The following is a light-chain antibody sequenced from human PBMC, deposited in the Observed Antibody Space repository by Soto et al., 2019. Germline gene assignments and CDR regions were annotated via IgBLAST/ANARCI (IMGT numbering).Light chain of an antibody. V-gene: IGKV3-20*01. J-gene: IGKJ1*01. Sequence: EIVLTQSPGTLSLSPGERATLSCRASQTITSSYLAWYQQRPGQAPRLLIYGASNRATGIPDRFSGSGSGTDFTLTISSLEPEDFAVYYCQPYGSSRTFGQGTKVEIK. CDR3: QPYGSSRT. CDR1: QTITSSY. CDR2: GAS.